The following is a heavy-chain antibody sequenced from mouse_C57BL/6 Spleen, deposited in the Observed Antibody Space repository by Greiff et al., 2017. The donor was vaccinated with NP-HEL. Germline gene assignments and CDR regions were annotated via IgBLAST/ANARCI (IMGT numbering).Heavy chain of an antibody. CDR3: ARFYDYDEAWFAY. V-gene: IGHV1-55*01. J-gene: IGHJ3*01. CDR1: GYTFTSYW. D-gene: IGHD2-4*01. Sequence: QVQLKQPGAELVKPGASVKMSCKASGYTFTSYWITWVKQRPGQGLEWIGDIYPGSGSTNYNEKFKSKATLTVDTSSSTAYMQLSSLTSEDSAVYYCARFYDYDEAWFAYWGQGTLVTVSA. CDR2: IYPGSGST.